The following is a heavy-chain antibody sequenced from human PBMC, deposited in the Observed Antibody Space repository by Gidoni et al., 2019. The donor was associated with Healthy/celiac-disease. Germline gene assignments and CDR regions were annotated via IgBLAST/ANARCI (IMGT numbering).Heavy chain of an antibody. CDR1: GYSISSGYY. CDR2: IYHSGST. CDR3: ARVQINYYDSSGYYYVSRYFDY. V-gene: IGHV4-38-2*02. J-gene: IGHJ4*02. Sequence: QVQLQESGPGLVKPSETLSLTCTVSGYSISSGYYWGWIRQPPGKGLEWIGSIYHSGSTYYNPSLKSRVTISVDTSKNQFSLKLSSVTAADTAVYYCARVQINYYDSSGYYYVSRYFDYWGQGTLVTVSS. D-gene: IGHD3-22*01.